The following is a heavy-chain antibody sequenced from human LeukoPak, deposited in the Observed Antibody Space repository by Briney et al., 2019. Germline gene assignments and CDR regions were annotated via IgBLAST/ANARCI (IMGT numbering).Heavy chain of an antibody. D-gene: IGHD3-3*01. CDR2: IKYDGSRK. Sequence: GGSLRLSCGASGFNFGSYGMYWVRQAPGKGLECLTFIKYDGSRKYYADSVKGRFTVSKDNAKNSLYLQMNSLRAEDTAVYYCARDNLRGLWSDGDYMDVWGKGTTVTVSS. V-gene: IGHV3-30*12. CDR1: GFNFGSYG. CDR3: ARDNLRGLWSDGDYMDV. J-gene: IGHJ6*03.